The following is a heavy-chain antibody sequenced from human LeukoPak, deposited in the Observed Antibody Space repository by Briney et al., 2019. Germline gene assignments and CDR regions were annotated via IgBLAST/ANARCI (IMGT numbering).Heavy chain of an antibody. D-gene: IGHD6-13*01. J-gene: IGHJ6*04. CDR3: ARDRAIAAAGTRSPYYYYYGMDV. Sequence: PSETLSLTCTVSGGSISSYYWSWIRQPPGKGLEWIGYIYYSGSTNYNPSLKSRVTISVDTSKNQFSLKLSSVTAADTAVYYCARDRAIAAAGTRSPYYYYYGMDVWGKGTTVTVSS. CDR2: IYYSGST. V-gene: IGHV4-59*01. CDR1: GGSISSYY.